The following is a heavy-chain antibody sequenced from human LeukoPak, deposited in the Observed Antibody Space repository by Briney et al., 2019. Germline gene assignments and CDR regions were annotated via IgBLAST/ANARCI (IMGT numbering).Heavy chain of an antibody. CDR3: ARAGGLGTYYPNWFDP. V-gene: IGHV4-61*02. CDR2: IYTSGSN. CDR1: GGSISSDTYS. J-gene: IGHJ5*02. Sequence: SQTLSLTCTVSGGSISSDTYSWSWVRQPAGKGLEWIGRIYTSGSNNYNPSLKSRVTISVDTSKNQFSLKLNSVTAADTAFYYCARAGGLGTYYPNWFDPWGQGTLVTVSS. D-gene: IGHD3-10*01.